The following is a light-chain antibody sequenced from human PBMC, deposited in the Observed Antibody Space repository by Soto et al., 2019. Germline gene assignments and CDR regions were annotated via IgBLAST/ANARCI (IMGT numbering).Light chain of an antibody. CDR1: SGHSSYI. CDR2: LEGSGSY. V-gene: IGLV4-60*03. CDR3: ETWDSNIRV. J-gene: IGLJ3*02. Sequence: QLVLTQSSSASASLGSSVDLTYTLSSGHSSYIIAWHQQQPGKAPRYLMKLEGSGSYNKGSGVPDRFSGYSSGADRYLTISNLQSEDEADYYCETWDSNIRVFGGGTKLTVL.